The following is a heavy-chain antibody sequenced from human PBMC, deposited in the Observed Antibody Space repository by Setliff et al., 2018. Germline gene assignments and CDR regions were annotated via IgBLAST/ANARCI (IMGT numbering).Heavy chain of an antibody. Sequence: ASVKVSCKTSGFNFITYGFSWVRQAPGQGLEWMGWISPYSGETNNAQKFQDRLSVTADTSSKTIYMELRSLTSDDTAVYFCTTSRAPRVVLAADFDLWGHGTLVTVSS. CDR1: GFNFITYG. J-gene: IGHJ4*01. CDR2: ISPYSGET. D-gene: IGHD2-21*01. CDR3: TTSRAPRVVLAADFDL. V-gene: IGHV1-18*01.